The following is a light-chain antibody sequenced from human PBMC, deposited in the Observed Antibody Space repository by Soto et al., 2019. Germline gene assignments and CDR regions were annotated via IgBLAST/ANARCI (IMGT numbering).Light chain of an antibody. CDR1: RYNIEVNA. CDR2: SNN. Sequence: QSVLTQPPSVSGTTGQKVTVSCSGSRYNIEVNAVNWYQQVPRTAPKVLIYSNNQRPSGVPDRFSGSKSGTSASLAISGLQSEDEADYYCETWDDSLNGRVFGGGTRLTVL. V-gene: IGLV1-44*01. CDR3: ETWDDSLNGRV. J-gene: IGLJ3*02.